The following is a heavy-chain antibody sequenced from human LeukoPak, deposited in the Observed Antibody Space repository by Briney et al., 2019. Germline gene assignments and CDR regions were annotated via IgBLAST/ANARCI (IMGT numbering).Heavy chain of an antibody. J-gene: IGHJ4*02. V-gene: IGHV1-46*01. Sequence: GASVKVSCKTSGYTFTSYHIHWVRQAPGQGPEWMGTIYSGNGGTKSAQMFRGRSTMTGDTSTSTVYMELSSLNSADTAVYFCAREPPRACYFDFWGQGTPVTVSS. CDR2: IYSGNGGT. D-gene: IGHD1-14*01. CDR1: GYTFTSYH. CDR3: AREPPRACYFDF.